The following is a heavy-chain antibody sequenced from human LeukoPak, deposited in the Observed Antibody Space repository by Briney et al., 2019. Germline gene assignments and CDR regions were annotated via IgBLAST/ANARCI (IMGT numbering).Heavy chain of an antibody. Sequence: ASVKVSCKASGYTFTSYGISWVRQAPGQGLEWMGWISAYNGNTNYAQKLQGRVTMTTDTSTSTAYMELRSLRSDDTAVYYCARAVGANTSYYFDYWGQGTLVTVSS. CDR3: ARAVGANTSYYFDY. CDR1: GYTFTSYG. D-gene: IGHD1-26*01. CDR2: ISAYNGNT. V-gene: IGHV1-18*01. J-gene: IGHJ4*02.